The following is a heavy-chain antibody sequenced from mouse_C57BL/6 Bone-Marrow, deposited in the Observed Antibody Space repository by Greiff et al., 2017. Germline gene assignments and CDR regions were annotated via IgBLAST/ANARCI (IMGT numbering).Heavy chain of an antibody. CDR1: GYTFTSYW. J-gene: IGHJ3*01. CDR2: IHPNSGST. V-gene: IGHV1-64*01. D-gene: IGHD4-1*01. CDR3: ARWDDRFAY. Sequence: VQLQQPGAELVKPGASVKLSCKASGYTFTSYWMHWVKQRPGQGLEWIGMIHPNSGSTNYNAKFKSKATLTVDKSSSTAYMQLSSLTSEDSAVYYCARWDDRFAYWGQGTLVTVSA.